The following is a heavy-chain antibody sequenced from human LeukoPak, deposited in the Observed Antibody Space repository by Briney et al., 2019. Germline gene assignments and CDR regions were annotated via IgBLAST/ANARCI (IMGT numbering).Heavy chain of an antibody. CDR1: GFTFSSYW. J-gene: IGHJ6*03. CDR3: AKGRRASSSWNYYYYMDV. CDR2: ISWNSGSI. D-gene: IGHD6-13*01. Sequence: GGSLRLSCAASGFTFSSYWMHWVRQAPGKGLEWVSGISWNSGSIGYADSVKGRFTISRDNAKNSLYLQMNSLRAEDTALYYCAKGRRASSSWNYYYYMDVWGKGTTVTISS. V-gene: IGHV3-9*01.